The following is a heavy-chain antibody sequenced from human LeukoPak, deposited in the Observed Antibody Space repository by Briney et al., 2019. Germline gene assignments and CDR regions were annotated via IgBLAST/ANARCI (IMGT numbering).Heavy chain of an antibody. D-gene: IGHD3-10*01. Sequence: TGGSLRLSCAASGFTFSSYAMSWVRQAPGKGLEWVSAIGGSGGSTYYADSVKGRFTISRDNSKNTLYLQMNSLRAEDTVVYYCAKARSAVRGVIGYFDYWGQGTLVTVSS. CDR3: AKARSAVRGVIGYFDY. J-gene: IGHJ4*02. V-gene: IGHV3-23*01. CDR2: IGGSGGST. CDR1: GFTFSSYA.